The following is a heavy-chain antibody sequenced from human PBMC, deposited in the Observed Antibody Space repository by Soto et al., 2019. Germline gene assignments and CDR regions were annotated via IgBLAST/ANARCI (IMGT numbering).Heavy chain of an antibody. CDR3: ARDGDCSGGSCYSRGGYFDY. V-gene: IGHV3-30-3*01. Sequence: QVQLVESGGGVVQPGRSLRLSCAAPGFTFSSYAMHWVRQAPGKGLEWVAVISYDGSNKYYADSVKGRFTISRDNSKNTLYLQMNSLRAEDTAVYYCARDGDCSGGSCYSRGGYFDYWGQGTLVTVSS. J-gene: IGHJ4*02. CDR1: GFTFSSYA. CDR2: ISYDGSNK. D-gene: IGHD2-15*01.